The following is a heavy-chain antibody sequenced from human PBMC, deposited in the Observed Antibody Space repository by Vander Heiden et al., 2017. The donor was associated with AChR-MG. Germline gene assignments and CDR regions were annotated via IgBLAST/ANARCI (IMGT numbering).Heavy chain of an antibody. CDR2: IYYSGST. J-gene: IGHJ4*02. Sequence: QVQLQESGPGLVKPSQTLSLTCTVSGGPISSGGYYWSWIRQHPGKGLEWIGYIYYSGSTYYNPALKSRVTISVDTSKNQFSLKLSSVTAADTAVYYCARANGDDYYFDYWGQGTLVTVSS. D-gene: IGHD4-17*01. CDR1: GGPISSGGYY. CDR3: ARANGDDYYFDY. V-gene: IGHV4-31*03.